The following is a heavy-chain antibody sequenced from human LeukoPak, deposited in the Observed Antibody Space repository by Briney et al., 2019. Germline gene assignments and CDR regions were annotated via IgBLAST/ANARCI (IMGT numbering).Heavy chain of an antibody. CDR3: ARQLSGSGWYRPVDY. J-gene: IGHJ4*02. V-gene: IGHV4-39*01. CDR1: SGSISSSSYY. CDR2: IYYSGST. Sequence: SETLSLTCTVSSGSISSSSYYLGWIRQPPGKGLEWIVSIYYSGSTYYNPSLKSRVTISVDTSKNQFSLKLSSVTAADTAVYYCARQLSGSGWYRPVDYWGQGTLVTVSS. D-gene: IGHD6-19*01.